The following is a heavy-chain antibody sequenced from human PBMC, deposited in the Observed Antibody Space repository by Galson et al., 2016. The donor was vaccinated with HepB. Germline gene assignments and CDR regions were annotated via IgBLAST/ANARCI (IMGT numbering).Heavy chain of an antibody. CDR3: VKMYTKYAYYYYGMGV. CDR1: GFTFSSYV. V-gene: IGHV3-64D*06. CDR2: ISSNGGTT. Sequence: SLRLSCAASGFTFSSYVMYWVRQAPGKGLDYVSAISSNGGTTYYADSVKGRFTISRDNSKNTLYLQMSSLRAEDTAVYYCVKMYTKYAYYYYGMGVWGQGTTVTVSS. J-gene: IGHJ6*02. D-gene: IGHD1-1*01.